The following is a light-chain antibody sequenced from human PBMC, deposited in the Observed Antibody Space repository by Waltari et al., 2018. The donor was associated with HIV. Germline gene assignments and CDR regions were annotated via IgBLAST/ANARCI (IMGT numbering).Light chain of an antibody. CDR3: AAWDDSLNGWV. Sequence: GTPGQRVTISCSGSSSNIGSNTVNWYQQLPGTAPKLLIYSNNQRPSGVPDRFSGSKSGTSASLAISGLQSEDEADYYCAAWDDSLNGWVFGGGTKLTVL. CDR2: SNN. V-gene: IGLV1-44*01. CDR1: SSNIGSNT. J-gene: IGLJ3*02.